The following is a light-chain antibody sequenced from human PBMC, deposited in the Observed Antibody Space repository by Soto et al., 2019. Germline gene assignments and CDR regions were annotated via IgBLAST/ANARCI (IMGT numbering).Light chain of an antibody. CDR3: QQRSGT. V-gene: IGKV3-11*01. Sequence: EIVLTQSPATLSLSPGERATLSCRASQSVSSYLAWYQQKPGQAPRLLIYDASNRATGIPARFSGSGSGTDFTLIISSLEPEDFAVYYCQQRSGTFGPGTKVDIK. CDR2: DAS. J-gene: IGKJ3*01. CDR1: QSVSSY.